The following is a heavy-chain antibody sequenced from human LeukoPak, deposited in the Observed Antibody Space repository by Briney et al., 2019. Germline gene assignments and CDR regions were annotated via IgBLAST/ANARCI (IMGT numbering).Heavy chain of an antibody. V-gene: IGHV4-30-2*01. D-gene: IGHD3-10*01. J-gene: IGHJ4*02. CDR3: ARAHGSGSYFFDY. CDR2: IYHSGST. CDR1: GGSISSGGYS. Sequence: SETLSLTCAVSGGSISSGGYSWSWIRQPPGKGLEWIGYIYHSGSTYYNPSLKSRVTISVDRSKNQFSLKLSSVTAADTAVYYCARAHGSGSYFFDYWGQGTLVTVSS.